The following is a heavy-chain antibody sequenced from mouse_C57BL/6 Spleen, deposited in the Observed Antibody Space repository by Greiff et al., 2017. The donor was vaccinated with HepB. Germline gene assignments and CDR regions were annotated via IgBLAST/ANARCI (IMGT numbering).Heavy chain of an antibody. V-gene: IGHV5-4*01. J-gene: IGHJ3*01. CDR1: GFTFSSYA. D-gene: IGHD1-2*01. Sequence: EVHLVESGGGLVKPGGSLKLSCAASGFTFSSYAMSWVRQTPEKRLEWVATISDGGSYTYYPDNVKGRFTISRDNAKNNLYLQMSHLKSEDTAMYYCAREWSTARTGAYWGQGTLVTVSA. CDR2: ISDGGSYT. CDR3: AREWSTARTGAY.